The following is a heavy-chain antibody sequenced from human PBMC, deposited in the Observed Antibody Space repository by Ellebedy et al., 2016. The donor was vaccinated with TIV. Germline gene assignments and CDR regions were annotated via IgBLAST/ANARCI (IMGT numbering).Heavy chain of an antibody. J-gene: IGHJ3*02. CDR3: ARPLGQRTYYYDSSGYYGGRSAFDI. V-gene: IGHV1-69*13. CDR1: GGTFSSYA. Sequence: LVKVSCXASGGTFSSYAISWVRQAPGQGLEWMGGIIPIFGTANYAQKFQGRVTITADESTSTAYMELSSLRSEDTAVYYCARPLGQRTYYYDSSGYYGGRSAFDIWGQGTMVTVSS. D-gene: IGHD3-22*01. CDR2: IIPIFGTA.